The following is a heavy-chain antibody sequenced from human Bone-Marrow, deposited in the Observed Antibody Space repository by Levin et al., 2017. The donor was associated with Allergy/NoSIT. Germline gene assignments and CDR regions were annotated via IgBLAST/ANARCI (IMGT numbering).Heavy chain of an antibody. Sequence: AGGSLRLSCTVSGFTFSIYSINWVRQAPGKGLEWVSSISSSGSDMYYVDSVKGRFTISRDNAKNSLTLQMYSLRAEDTAVYYCARGIIGDVRVAHKEAFDIWGQGTMVSVSS. CDR2: ISSSGSDM. CDR1: GFTFSIYS. D-gene: IGHD2-8*02. CDR3: ARGIIGDVRVAHKEAFDI. J-gene: IGHJ3*02. V-gene: IGHV3-21*01.